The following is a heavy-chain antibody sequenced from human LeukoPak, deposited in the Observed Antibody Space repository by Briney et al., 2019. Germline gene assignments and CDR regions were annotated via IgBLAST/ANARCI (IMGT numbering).Heavy chain of an antibody. CDR3: ARVGRTTVTNFDY. CDR2: IYYSGST. CDR1: GGSISSGDYY. J-gene: IGHJ4*02. Sequence: PSETLSLTCTVSGGSISSGDYYWSWIRQPPGKGLEWIGYIYYSGSTYYNPSLKSRVTISVDTSKNQFSLKLSSVTAADTAVYYCARVGRTTVTNFDYWGQGTLVTVSS. V-gene: IGHV4-30-4*01. D-gene: IGHD4-17*01.